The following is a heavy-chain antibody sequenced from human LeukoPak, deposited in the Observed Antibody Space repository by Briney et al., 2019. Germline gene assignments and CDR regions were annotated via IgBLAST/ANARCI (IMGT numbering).Heavy chain of an antibody. CDR3: ARDGAAQY. CDR1: GFTFSDHY. D-gene: IGHD6-25*01. Sequence: GGSLRLSCAASGFTFSDHYMDWVRQAPGKGLEWVGRTRDKAKSYSTEYAASVKGRFTISRDSSKNSLYLQMNSLRAEDTAVYYCARDGAAQYWGQGTLVTVSS. CDR2: TRDKAKSYST. V-gene: IGHV3-72*01. J-gene: IGHJ4*02.